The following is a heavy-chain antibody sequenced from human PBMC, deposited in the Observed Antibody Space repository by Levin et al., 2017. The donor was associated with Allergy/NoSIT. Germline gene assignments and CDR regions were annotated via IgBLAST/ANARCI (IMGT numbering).Heavy chain of an antibody. J-gene: IGHJ4*02. CDR2: IYADGTT. D-gene: IGHD2-2*01. Sequence: GGSLRLSCAASGFAVSTHYMTWVRQAPGKGLECVSVIYADGTTFYGDSVRGRFTISRDNSKNMLSLQMHNIRAEDTAIYYCTKGHYSGVYQWGQGTRVTVSS. V-gene: IGHV3-53*01. CDR3: TKGHYSGVYQ. CDR1: GFAVSTHY.